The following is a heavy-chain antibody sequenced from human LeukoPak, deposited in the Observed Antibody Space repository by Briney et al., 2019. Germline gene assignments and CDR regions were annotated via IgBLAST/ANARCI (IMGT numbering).Heavy chain of an antibody. J-gene: IGHJ5*02. CDR3: ARLFSGYDNWFDP. Sequence: PSETLPLTCTVSGGSISSSSYYWGWIRQPPGKGLEWIGSIYYSGSTYYNPSLKSRVTISVDTSKNQFSLKLSSVTAADTAVYYCARLFSGYDNWFDPWGQGTLVTVSS. V-gene: IGHV4-39*07. D-gene: IGHD5-12*01. CDR1: GGSISSSSYY. CDR2: IYYSGST.